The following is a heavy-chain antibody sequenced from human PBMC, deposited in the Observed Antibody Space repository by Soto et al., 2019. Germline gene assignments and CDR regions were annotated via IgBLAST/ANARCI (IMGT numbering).Heavy chain of an antibody. CDR1: AFTFSSFS. D-gene: IGHD1-26*01. J-gene: IGHJ3*01. V-gene: IGHV3-23*01. CDR2: ISASGGST. Sequence: GGSMRLSCAASAFTFSSFSMAWVRQAPGKGLEWVSVISASGGSTWYADSVKGRFTISRDNSKNTLSLQMNSLRAEDTALYYCPKLRIGVGATSAFDFWGQGTMVTVS. CDR3: PKLRIGVGATSAFDF.